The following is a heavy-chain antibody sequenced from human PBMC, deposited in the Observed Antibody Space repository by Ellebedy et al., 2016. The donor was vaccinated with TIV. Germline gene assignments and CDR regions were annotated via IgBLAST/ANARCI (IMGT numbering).Heavy chain of an antibody. D-gene: IGHD3-16*01. J-gene: IGHJ3*02. CDR2: IIPSGGST. CDR3: ASLPTGDDEGFFTDAFDI. V-gene: IGHV1-46*01. Sequence: AASVKVSCKASGYTFTSYYIHWVRQAPGQGLEWMGIIIPSGGSTSYAQKFQGRVTMTRDTSTSTAYMELSSLRSEDTAVYYCASLPTGDDEGFFTDAFDIWGQGTMVTVSS. CDR1: GYTFTSYY.